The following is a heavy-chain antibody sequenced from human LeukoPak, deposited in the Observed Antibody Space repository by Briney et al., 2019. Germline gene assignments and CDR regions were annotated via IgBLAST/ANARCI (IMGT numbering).Heavy chain of an antibody. D-gene: IGHD3-10*01. CDR2: IYYSGST. CDR3: ARQARITNNWFDP. CDR1: GGSISSSSYY. J-gene: IGHJ5*02. V-gene: IGHV4-39*01. Sequence: PSETLSLTCTVSGGSISSSSYYWGWIRQPPGKGLEWIGSIYYSGSTYYNPSLKSRVTISVDTSKNQFSLKLSSVTAAETAVYYCARQARITNNWFDPWGQGTLVTVSS.